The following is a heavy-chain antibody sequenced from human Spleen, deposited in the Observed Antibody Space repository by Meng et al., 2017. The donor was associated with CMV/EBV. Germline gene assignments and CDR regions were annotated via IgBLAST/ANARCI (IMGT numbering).Heavy chain of an antibody. J-gene: IGHJ6*02. D-gene: IGHD3-3*01. V-gene: IGHV1-18*01. CDR1: GYTFSSYG. Sequence: ASVKVSCKASGYTFSSYGISWVRQAPGQGLEWMGWISGYNGNRKYVQKFQDRVTMTTDTSTSTAYMELRSLRSDDTAMYYCARDIHDFWVRDGMDVWGQGTTVTVS. CDR3: ARDIHDFWVRDGMDV. CDR2: ISGYNGNR.